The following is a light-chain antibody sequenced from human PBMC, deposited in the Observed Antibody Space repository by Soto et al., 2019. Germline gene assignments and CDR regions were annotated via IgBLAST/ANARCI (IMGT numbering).Light chain of an antibody. CDR1: SSNIGSNY. V-gene: IGLV1-47*01. Sequence: QSVLTQPPSASGTPGQRVTISCSGRSSNIGSNYVYWYQQLPGTAPKLLIYRNNQRPSGVPDRFSGSKSGTSASLAISGLRSEDEADYDCAAGDDSLSGHVVFGGGTKLTVL. J-gene: IGLJ2*01. CDR2: RNN. CDR3: AAGDDSLSGHVV.